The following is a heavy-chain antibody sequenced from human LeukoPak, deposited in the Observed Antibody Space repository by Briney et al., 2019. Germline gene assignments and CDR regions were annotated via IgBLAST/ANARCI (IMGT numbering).Heavy chain of an antibody. Sequence: SETLSLTCSVSGCSFTSGHYWGWIRQPPGKGLEWIANIYHTGSAHYNPSLKSRVTISVDTSKNQFSLKLSSVTAADTAVYYCARYCTSTTCILRGFDYWGQGTLVTVSS. V-gene: IGHV4-38-2*01. CDR2: IYHTGSA. D-gene: IGHD2-2*01. J-gene: IGHJ4*02. CDR3: ARYCTSTTCILRGFDY. CDR1: GCSFTSGHY.